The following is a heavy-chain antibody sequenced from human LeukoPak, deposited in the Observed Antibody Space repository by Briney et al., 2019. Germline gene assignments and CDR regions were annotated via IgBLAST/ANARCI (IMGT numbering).Heavy chain of an antibody. V-gene: IGHV3-74*01. CDR1: GFTLSSNW. CDR3: ARTDHLDY. D-gene: IGHD1-1*01. Sequence: PGGSLRLSCAASGFTLSSNWMHWVRQAPGKGLVWVARTLSDGSTTTYADSVKGRFTISRDDAKNTLFLQMNSLRADDTGVYCCARTDHLDYWGQGTLVTVSS. J-gene: IGHJ4*02. CDR2: TLSDGSTT.